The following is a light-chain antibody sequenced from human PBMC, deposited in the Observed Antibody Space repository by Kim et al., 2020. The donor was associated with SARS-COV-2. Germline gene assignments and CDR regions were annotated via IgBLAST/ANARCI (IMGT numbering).Light chain of an antibody. CDR3: QQSNDWPPWT. CDR1: QTINNR. Sequence: SLGERATLSCRARQTINNRLVWYRHRPGQAPRLLIYDATTRTTGVPARFIGRGSETDFTLTISSLQSEDFAVYYCQQSNDWPPWTFGQGTKVDIK. CDR2: DAT. J-gene: IGKJ1*01. V-gene: IGKV3-15*01.